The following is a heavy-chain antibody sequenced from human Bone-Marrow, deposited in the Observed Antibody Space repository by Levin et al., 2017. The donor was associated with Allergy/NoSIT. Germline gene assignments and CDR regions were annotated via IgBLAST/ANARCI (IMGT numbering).Heavy chain of an antibody. CDR2: IYYSGST. Sequence: SETLSLTCTVSGGSISSYYWSWIRQPPGKGLEWIGYIYYSGSTNYNPSLKSRVTISVDTSKNQFSLKLSSVTAADTAVYYCARLVVPSGWFDPWGQGTLVTVSS. CDR3: ARLVVPSGWFDP. V-gene: IGHV4-59*01. CDR1: GGSISSYY. D-gene: IGHD3-22*01. J-gene: IGHJ5*02.